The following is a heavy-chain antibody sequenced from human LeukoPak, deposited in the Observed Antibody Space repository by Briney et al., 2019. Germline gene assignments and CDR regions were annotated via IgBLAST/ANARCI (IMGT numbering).Heavy chain of an antibody. J-gene: IGHJ6*03. Sequence: ASVKVSCKASGGTFSSYAISWVRQAPGQGLEWMGWINPNSGGTNYAQDFQDRVTMTRDTSISTAYLELSRLRSDDTAIYYCARDLDEWYNSYKYYMDVWGKGTTVTVSS. D-gene: IGHD1-14*01. V-gene: IGHV1-2*02. CDR1: GGTFSSYA. CDR3: ARDLDEWYNSYKYYMDV. CDR2: INPNSGGT.